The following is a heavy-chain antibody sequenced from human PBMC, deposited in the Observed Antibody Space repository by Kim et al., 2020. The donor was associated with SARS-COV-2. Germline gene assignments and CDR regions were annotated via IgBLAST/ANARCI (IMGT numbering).Heavy chain of an antibody. CDR3: ARRKTVATRPVWFDP. V-gene: IGHV4-39*01. D-gene: IGHD6-6*01. Sequence: SETLSLTCTVSGGSVSSSVYNWGRIRQPPGKGREWIGNIYYTGSTYYNPFLKSRVTISFDTSMDQFSLKLTSVTAADSAVYYCARRKTVATRPVWFDPCGRGSLVSVSS. CDR2: IYYTGST. J-gene: IGHJ5*02. CDR1: GGSVSSSVYN.